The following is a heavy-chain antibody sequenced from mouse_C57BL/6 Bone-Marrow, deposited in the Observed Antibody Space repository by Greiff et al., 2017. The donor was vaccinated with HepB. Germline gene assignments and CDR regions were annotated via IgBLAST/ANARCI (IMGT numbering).Heavy chain of an antibody. Sequence: VQLQQSGAELVRPGTSVKLSCKASGYTFTSYWMHWVKQRPGQGLEWIGVIDPSDSYTNYNQKFKGKATLTVDTSSSTAYMQLSSLTSEDSAVYYCGWLLLDYWGQGTTLTVSS. J-gene: IGHJ2*01. V-gene: IGHV1-59*01. CDR3: GWLLLDY. CDR2: IDPSDSYT. D-gene: IGHD2-3*01. CDR1: GYTFTSYW.